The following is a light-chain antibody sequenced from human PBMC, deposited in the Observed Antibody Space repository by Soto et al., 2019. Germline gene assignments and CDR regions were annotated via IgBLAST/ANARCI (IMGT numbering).Light chain of an antibody. CDR3: LQHKTYPWT. Sequence: DIQMTQSPSSLSASVGDRVTITCRASQVIGNDLGWFQQKPGQAPKRLIYSASFLQTGVPSRFSGSGPGTEFTLTISSLQPDDFATYYCLQHKTYPWTFGQGTKVEIK. V-gene: IGKV1-17*01. J-gene: IGKJ1*01. CDR2: SAS. CDR1: QVIGND.